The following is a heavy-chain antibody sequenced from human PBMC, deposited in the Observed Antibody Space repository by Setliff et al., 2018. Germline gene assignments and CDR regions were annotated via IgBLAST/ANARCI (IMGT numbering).Heavy chain of an antibody. V-gene: IGHV4-39*07. J-gene: IGHJ4*02. Sequence: SETLSLTCTVSGGSISSGGYYWSWIRQHPGKGLEWIGSIYYSGSTYYNPSLKSRVTISVDTSKNQFSLKLSSVTAADTAVYYCASRATYYNFWSGYYLYWGQGTLVTVSS. CDR2: IYYSGST. CDR3: ASRATYYNFWSGYYLY. D-gene: IGHD3-3*01. CDR1: GGSISSGGYY.